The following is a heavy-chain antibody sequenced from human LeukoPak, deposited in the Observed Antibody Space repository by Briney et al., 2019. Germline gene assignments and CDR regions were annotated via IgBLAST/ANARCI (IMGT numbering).Heavy chain of an antibody. CDR2: ISGSSDST. CDR3: AKERDGWYYDY. V-gene: IGHV3-23*01. CDR1: GFTFSSYA. D-gene: IGHD6-19*01. Sequence: GGSLRLSCAASGFTFSSYAMSWVRQAPGKGLEWVSAISGSSDSTYYAAPVKGRFTISRDNSQNTVYLQMNSLRAEDTAVYYCAKERDGWYYDYWGQGTLVTVSS. J-gene: IGHJ4*02.